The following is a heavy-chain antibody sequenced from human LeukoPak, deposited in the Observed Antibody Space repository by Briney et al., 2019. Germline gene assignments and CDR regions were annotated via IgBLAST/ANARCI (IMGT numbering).Heavy chain of an antibody. CDR1: GYTFTSYD. Sequence: ASVKVSCKASGYTFTSYDINWVRQATGQGLEWMGWMNPTSGHTGYAQNFQGRVTMARDTSISTAYMELNSLTSEDTAVYYCARSPVGVRKKHDFWGQGTLVIVSS. CDR3: ARSPVGVRKKHDF. D-gene: IGHD3-10*01. V-gene: IGHV1-8*01. CDR2: MNPTSGHT. J-gene: IGHJ4*02.